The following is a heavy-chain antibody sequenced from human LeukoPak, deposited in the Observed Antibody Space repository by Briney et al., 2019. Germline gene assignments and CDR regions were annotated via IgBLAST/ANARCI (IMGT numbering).Heavy chain of an antibody. Sequence: PGGSLRLSCAVSGFTFSSYAMSWVRQAPGKGLQWVSVISASGGSTYYADSVKGRFTISRDNSKNTLYLQMNSLRAEDTAVYYCAKVGSSGWYLFMAFDYWGQGTLVTVSS. J-gene: IGHJ4*02. CDR2: ISASGGST. V-gene: IGHV3-23*01. CDR1: GFTFSSYA. CDR3: AKVGSSGWYLFMAFDY. D-gene: IGHD6-19*01.